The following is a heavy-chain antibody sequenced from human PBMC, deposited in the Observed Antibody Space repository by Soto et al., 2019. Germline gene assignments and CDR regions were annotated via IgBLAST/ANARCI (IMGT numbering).Heavy chain of an antibody. CDR2: ISYDGSNK. V-gene: IGHV3-30-3*01. Sequence: GGSLRLSCAASGFTFSSYAMHWVRQAPGKGLEWVAVISYDGSNKYYADSVKGRFTISRDNSKNTLYLQMNSLRAEDTAVYYCARALLHMFQWEGVHYYYGMDVWGPGTTVTGSS. CDR1: GFTFSSYA. CDR3: ARALLHMFQWEGVHYYYGMDV. D-gene: IGHD1-26*01. J-gene: IGHJ6*02.